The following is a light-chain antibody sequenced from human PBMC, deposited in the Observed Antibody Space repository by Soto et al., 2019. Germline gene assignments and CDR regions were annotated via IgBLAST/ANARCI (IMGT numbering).Light chain of an antibody. CDR2: DVT. Sequence: QSALTQPASVSGSPGQAITISCTGTSSDIGVYDFVSWYQQHPGRAPKLLIYDVTNRPSGISDRFSGSKSGNTASLTISGLQPDDEADYYCSSYTTSTTRVFGGGSKLTVL. CDR3: SSYTTSTTRV. CDR1: SSDIGVYDF. J-gene: IGLJ3*02. V-gene: IGLV2-14*01.